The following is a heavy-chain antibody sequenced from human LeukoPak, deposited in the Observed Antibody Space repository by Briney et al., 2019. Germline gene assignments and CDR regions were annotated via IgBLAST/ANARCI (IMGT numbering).Heavy chain of an antibody. CDR3: ARGRYDGSGYFFFDF. CDR2: IYSSGST. CDR1: GASISSHY. J-gene: IGHJ4*02. D-gene: IGHD3-22*01. V-gene: IGHV4-4*07. Sequence: SETLSLTCSVSGASISSHYWSWIRQPAGEGLEWVGRIYSSGSTNYNPSLENRVTISLDTSKNQFSLNLGSVTAADTAVYYCARGRYDGSGYFFFDFWGQGTLVAVSS.